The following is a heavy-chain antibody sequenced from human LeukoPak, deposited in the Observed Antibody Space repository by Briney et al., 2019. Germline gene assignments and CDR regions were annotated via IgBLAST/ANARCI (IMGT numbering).Heavy chain of an antibody. J-gene: IGHJ5*02. CDR3: ARGQILGSRGGYWFDP. V-gene: IGHV4-30-4*08. Sequence: PSGTLSLTCTVSGGSISSGDYYWSWIRQPPGKGLEWIGYIYYSGSTYYNPSLKSRVTISVDTSKNQFSLKLSSVTAADTAVYYCARGQILGSRGGYWFDPWGQGTLVTVSS. D-gene: IGHD3-16*01. CDR2: IYYSGST. CDR1: GGSISSGDYY.